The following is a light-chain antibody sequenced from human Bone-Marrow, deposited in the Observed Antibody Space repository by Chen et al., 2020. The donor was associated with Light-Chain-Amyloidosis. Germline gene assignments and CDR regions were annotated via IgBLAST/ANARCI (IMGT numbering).Light chain of an antibody. Sequence: QSARNQPASVSGSPGQSITIACTGTSSDVGGDNHVSWYQQHPDKAPKLMIYEVTNRPSWVPDRFSGSKSDNTASLTISGLQTEDEADYFCSSYTITNTLVFGSGTRVTVL. CDR2: EVT. CDR3: SSYTITNTLV. V-gene: IGLV2-14*01. J-gene: IGLJ1*01. CDR1: SSDVGGDNH.